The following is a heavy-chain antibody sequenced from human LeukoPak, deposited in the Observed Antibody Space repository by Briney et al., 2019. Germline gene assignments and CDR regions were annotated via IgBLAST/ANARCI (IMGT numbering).Heavy chain of an antibody. CDR3: ARNRGGSYYLRYYGMDV. Sequence: GGSLRLSCAASGFTFSDYYMSWIRQAPGKGLVWVSRINSDGSSTSYADSVKGRFTISRDNAKNTLYLQMNSLRAEDTAVYYCARNRGGSYYLRYYGMDVWGQGTTVTVSS. D-gene: IGHD1-26*01. CDR1: GFTFSDYY. CDR2: INSDGSST. J-gene: IGHJ6*02. V-gene: IGHV3-74*01.